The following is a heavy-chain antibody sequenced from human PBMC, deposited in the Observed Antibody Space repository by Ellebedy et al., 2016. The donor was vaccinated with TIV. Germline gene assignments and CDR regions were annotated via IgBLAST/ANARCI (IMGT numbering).Heavy chain of an antibody. J-gene: IGHJ6*02. Sequence: PGGSLRLSCAASGFSFSSYTMNWVRQAPGKGLEWVSSISSRGTYIYYADSVTGRLTISRDNAKNSLYLQMNSLRAEDTAVYFCARAGGALTGTGYGMDVWGQGTTVTVSS. CDR1: GFSFSSYT. V-gene: IGHV3-21*01. CDR2: ISSRGTYI. D-gene: IGHD6-19*01. CDR3: ARAGGALTGTGYGMDV.